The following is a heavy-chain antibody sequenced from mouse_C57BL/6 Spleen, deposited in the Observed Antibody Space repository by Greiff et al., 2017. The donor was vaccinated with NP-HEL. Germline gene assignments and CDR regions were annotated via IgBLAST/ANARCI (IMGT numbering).Heavy chain of an antibody. CDR2: IDPSDSYT. V-gene: IGHV1-69*01. CDR1: GYTFTSYW. CDR3: ARGYGGACFAY. Sequence: VQLQQSGAELVMPGASVKLSCKASGYTFTSYWMHWVKQRPGQGLEWIGEIDPSDSYTNYNQKFKGKSTLTVDKSSSTAYMQLSSLTSEDSAVYYCARGYGGACFAYWGQGTLVTVSA. J-gene: IGHJ3*01. D-gene: IGHD2-14*01.